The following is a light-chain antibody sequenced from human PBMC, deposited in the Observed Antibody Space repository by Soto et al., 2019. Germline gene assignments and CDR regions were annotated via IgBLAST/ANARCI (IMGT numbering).Light chain of an antibody. J-gene: IGKJ2*03. Sequence: DIQMTQSPSTLSASVGDRVTITCRASQSISSWLAWYQQKPGKAPKLLISGASSLESGVPSRFSGSGSGTEFTLTISSLQPDDFATYYCQQYDSYSYSFGQGTKLELK. V-gene: IGKV1-5*01. CDR3: QQYDSYSYS. CDR1: QSISSW. CDR2: GAS.